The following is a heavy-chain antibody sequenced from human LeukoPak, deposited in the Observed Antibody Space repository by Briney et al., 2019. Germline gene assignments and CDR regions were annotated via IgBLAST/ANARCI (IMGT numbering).Heavy chain of an antibody. D-gene: IGHD3-3*01. J-gene: IGHJ3*02. CDR2: INHSGST. CDR1: GGSFSGYY. CDR3: ASRAFVTIFGVAIDAFDI. V-gene: IGHV4-34*01. Sequence: PSETLSLTCAVYGGSFSGYYWSWIRQPPGKGLEWIGEINHSGSTNYNPSLKSRVTISVDTSKNQFSLKLSSVTAADTAVYYCASRAFVTIFGVAIDAFDIWGQGTMVTVSS.